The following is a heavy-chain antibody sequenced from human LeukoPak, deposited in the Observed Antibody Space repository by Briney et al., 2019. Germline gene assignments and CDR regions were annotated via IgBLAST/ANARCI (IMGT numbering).Heavy chain of an antibody. Sequence: PGGSLRLSCAASGFTFSSYAMSWVRQAPGKGLEWVSAISGCGGSTYYADSVKGRFTISRDNSKNTLYLQMNSLRAEDTAVYYCAKDLSTVTTGYYYYMDVWGKGTTVTVSS. CDR1: GFTFSSYA. CDR2: ISGCGGST. D-gene: IGHD4-17*01. CDR3: AKDLSTVTTGYYYYMDV. J-gene: IGHJ6*03. V-gene: IGHV3-23*01.